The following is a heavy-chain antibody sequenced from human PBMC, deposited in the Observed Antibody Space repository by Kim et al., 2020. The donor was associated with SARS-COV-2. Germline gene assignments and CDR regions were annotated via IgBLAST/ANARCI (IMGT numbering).Heavy chain of an antibody. Sequence: GGSLRLSCAASGFTFSSYGMHWVRQAPGKGLEWVAVISYDGSNKYYADSVKGRFTISRDNSKNTLYLQMNSLRAEDTAVYYCAKDPTLWNYSDYKAPRTKLDYCGQGTLVTASS. V-gene: IGHV3-30*18. CDR3: AKDPTLWNYSDYKAPRTKLDY. J-gene: IGHJ4*02. CDR2: ISYDGSNK. D-gene: IGHD4-17*01. CDR1: GFTFSSYG.